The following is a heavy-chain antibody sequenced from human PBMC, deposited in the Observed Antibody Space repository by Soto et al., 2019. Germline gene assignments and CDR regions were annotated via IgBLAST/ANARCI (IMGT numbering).Heavy chain of an antibody. CDR3: ARAGYSGYDLDPNFDY. J-gene: IGHJ4*02. Sequence: KASETLSLTCTVSGGSISSGGYYWSWIRQHPGKGLEWIGYIYYSGSTYYNPSLKSRVTISVDTSKNQFSLKLSSVTAADTAVYYCARAGYSGYDLDPNFDYWGQGTLVTVSS. V-gene: IGHV4-31*03. CDR1: GGSISSGGYY. D-gene: IGHD5-12*01. CDR2: IYYSGST.